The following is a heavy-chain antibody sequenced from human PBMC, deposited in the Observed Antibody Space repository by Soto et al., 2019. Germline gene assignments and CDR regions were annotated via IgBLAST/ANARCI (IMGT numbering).Heavy chain of an antibody. V-gene: IGHV1-18*01. Sequence: QVQLVQSGGEVKRPGASVKVSCKTSGYTFSNYGITWVRQAPGQPLEWLGWISLYSDGTNYAQKFRGRVSMTTATSTTTAYMKLRSLRSDDTAVYYCARVVPGAEAWFGPWGQGTLVTVSS. J-gene: IGHJ5*02. CDR2: ISLYSDGT. CDR1: GYTFSNYG. D-gene: IGHD2-2*01. CDR3: ARVVPGAEAWFGP.